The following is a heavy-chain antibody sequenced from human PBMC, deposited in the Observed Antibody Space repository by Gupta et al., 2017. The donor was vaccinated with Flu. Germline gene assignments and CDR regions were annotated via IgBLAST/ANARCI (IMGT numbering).Heavy chain of an antibody. D-gene: IGHD5-12*01. V-gene: IGHV4-59*08. CDR1: GGSMGSYH. Sequence: QLYLLESGPGLVKPSETLSLICTVTGGSMGSYHWSWIRQAPGKGLEWIGSAFFGVNSNYNPSLKSRATISEDASKVHFALQFSLTLSSVTVADTAVYYCASGPWPEYFQFWGQGIRVTVSS. J-gene: IGHJ1*01. CDR3: ASGPWPEYFQF. CDR2: AFFGVNS.